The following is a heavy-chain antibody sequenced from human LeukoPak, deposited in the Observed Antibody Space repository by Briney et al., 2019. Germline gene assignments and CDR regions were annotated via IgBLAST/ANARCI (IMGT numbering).Heavy chain of an antibody. J-gene: IGHJ3*02. CDR3: ATTRYYDTTGYYNDAFDI. CDR1: GFTFSNYN. CDR2: ISTGSSYI. Sequence: PGGSLRLSCAASGFTFSNYNMNWDRQAPGKGLEWVSSISTGSSYIDYADSVKGRFTISRDNAKNALYLQMNSLRAEDTAIFYCATTRYYDTTGYYNDAFDIWGQGTMVTVSS. V-gene: IGHV3-21*01. D-gene: IGHD3-22*01.